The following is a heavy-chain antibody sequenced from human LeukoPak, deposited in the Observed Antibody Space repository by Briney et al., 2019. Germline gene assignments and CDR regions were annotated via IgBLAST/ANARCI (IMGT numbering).Heavy chain of an antibody. CDR1: GGSISSGGYY. V-gene: IGHV4-31*03. CDR2: IYYSGST. D-gene: IGHD3-16*01. CDR3: ARWLRGTFDI. J-gene: IGHJ3*02. Sequence: SQTLSLTCTVSGGSISSGGYYWSWIRQHPGKGLEWIGYIYYSGSTYYSPSLKSRVTISVDTSKNQFSLKLSSVTAADTAVYFCARWLRGTFDIWGQGTMVTVSS.